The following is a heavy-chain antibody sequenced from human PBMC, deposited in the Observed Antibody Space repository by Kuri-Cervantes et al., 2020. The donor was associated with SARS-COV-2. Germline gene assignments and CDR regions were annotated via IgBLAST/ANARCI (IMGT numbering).Heavy chain of an antibody. CDR1: GGSISSHY. J-gene: IGHJ4*02. D-gene: IGHD2/OR15-2a*01. CDR3: AKSPRGDYLIFDY. V-gene: IGHV4-59*08. CDR2: IYYSGST. Sequence: GSLRLSCTVSGGSISSHYWSWIRQPTGKGLEWIGYIYYSGSTNYNPSLKSRVTISVDTSKNQFSLKLSCVTAADTAVYYCAKSPRGDYLIFDYWGQGTLVTVSS.